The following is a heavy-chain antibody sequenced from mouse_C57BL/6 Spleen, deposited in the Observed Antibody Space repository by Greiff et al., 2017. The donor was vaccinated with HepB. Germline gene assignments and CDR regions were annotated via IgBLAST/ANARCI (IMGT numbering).Heavy chain of an antibody. CDR3: ARDRGSAWFAY. Sequence: DVQLQESGPGMVKPSQSLSLTCTVTGYSITSGYDWHWIRHFPGNKLEWMGYISYSGSTNYNPSLKSRISITHDTSKNHFFLKLNSVTTVDTATYYCARDRGSAWFAYWGQGTLVTVSA. V-gene: IGHV3-1*01. J-gene: IGHJ3*01. CDR2: ISYSGST. D-gene: IGHD3-1*01. CDR1: GYSITSGYD.